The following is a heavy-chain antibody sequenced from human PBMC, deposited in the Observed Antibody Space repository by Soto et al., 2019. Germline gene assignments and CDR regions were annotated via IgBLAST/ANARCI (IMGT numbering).Heavy chain of an antibody. D-gene: IGHD5-18*01. CDR1: GFTFSSYA. J-gene: IGHJ4*02. CDR3: AKHRSGYSYAYPSGSVPFDY. CDR2: IRGSGGST. V-gene: IGHV3-23*01. Sequence: GGSLRLSCAASGFTFSSYAMSWVRQAPGKGLEWVSSIRGSGGSTYYADSVKGRFTISRDNSKNTLYLQMNSLRAGDTAVYYCAKHRSGYSYAYPSGSVPFDYWSQGTLVTVSS.